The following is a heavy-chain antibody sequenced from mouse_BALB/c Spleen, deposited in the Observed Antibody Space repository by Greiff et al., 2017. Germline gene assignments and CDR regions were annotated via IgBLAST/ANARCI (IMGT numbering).Heavy chain of an antibody. CDR2: IYPSDSYT. J-gene: IGHJ3*01. D-gene: IGHD2-3*01. CDR1: GYTFTSYW. Sequence: QVQLKQPGAELVRPGASVKLSCKASGYTFTSYWINWVKQRPGQGLEWIGNIYPSDSYTNYNQKFKDKATLTVDKSSSTAYMQLSSPTSEDSAVYYCTRDGYFSWFAYWGQGTLVTVSA. CDR3: TRDGYFSWFAY. V-gene: IGHV1-69*02.